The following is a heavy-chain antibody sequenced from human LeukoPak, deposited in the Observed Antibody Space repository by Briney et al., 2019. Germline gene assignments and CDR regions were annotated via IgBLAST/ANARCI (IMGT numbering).Heavy chain of an antibody. Sequence: PGGSLRLSCAASGFTFSSYGMHWVRQAPGKGLEWVAVISYDGSNKYYADSVKGRFTISRDNSKSTLYLQMNSLRAEDTAVYYCAKDQGLHGGEPRPDAFDIWGQGTMVTVSS. D-gene: IGHD2-21*01. V-gene: IGHV3-30*18. CDR2: ISYDGSNK. CDR3: AKDQGLHGGEPRPDAFDI. J-gene: IGHJ3*02. CDR1: GFTFSSYG.